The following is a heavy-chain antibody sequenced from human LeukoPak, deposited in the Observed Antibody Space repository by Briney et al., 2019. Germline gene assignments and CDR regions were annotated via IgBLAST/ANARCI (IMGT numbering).Heavy chain of an antibody. D-gene: IGHD3-10*01. CDR3: ARAYGSGSNHAFDI. CDR1: GGSISSYY. V-gene: IGHV4-59*01. Sequence: SETLSLTCTVSGGSISSYYWSWIRQPPGKGLEWIGYIYYSGSTNYNPSLKSRVTISVDTSKNQFSLKLSSVTAADTAVYYCARAYGSGSNHAFDIWGQGTMVTVSS. J-gene: IGHJ3*02. CDR2: IYYSGST.